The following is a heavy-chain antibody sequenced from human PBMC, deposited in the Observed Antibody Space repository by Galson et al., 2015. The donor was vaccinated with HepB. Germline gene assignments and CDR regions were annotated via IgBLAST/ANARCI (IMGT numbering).Heavy chain of an antibody. CDR2: IIPILGIA. CDR1: GGTFSSYT. CDR3: ARLGGIHSGSPFDY. V-gene: IGHV1-69*02. D-gene: IGHD3-10*01. Sequence: SVKVSCKASGGTFSSYTISWVRQAPGQGLEWKGRIIPILGIANYAQKFQGRVTITADKSTSTAYMELSSPRSEDTAVYYCARLGGIHSGSPFDYWGQGTLVTVSS. J-gene: IGHJ4*02.